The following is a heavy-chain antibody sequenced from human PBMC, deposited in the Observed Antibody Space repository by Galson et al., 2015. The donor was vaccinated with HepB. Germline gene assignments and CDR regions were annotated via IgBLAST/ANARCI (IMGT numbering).Heavy chain of an antibody. CDR3: ASPLQRYCGSTSCYSSPMGPVDV. V-gene: IGHV1-2*02. J-gene: IGHJ6*04. CDR2: INPNSGGT. CDR1: GYTFTGYY. D-gene: IGHD2-2*01. Sequence: QSGAEVKKPGESLKISCKASGYTFTGYYMHWVRQAPGQGLEWMGWINPNSGGTNYAQKFQGRVTMTRDTSISTAYMELSRLRSDDTAVYYCASPLQRYCGSTSCYSSPMGPVDVWGKGTTVTVSS.